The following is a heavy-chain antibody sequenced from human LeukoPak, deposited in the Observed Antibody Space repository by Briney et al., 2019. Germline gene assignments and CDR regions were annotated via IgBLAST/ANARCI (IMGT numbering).Heavy chain of an antibody. D-gene: IGHD4-11*01. CDR1: EFTFSSYA. V-gene: IGHV3-23*01. CDR2: ISASGGST. CDR3: ARHMTPESTTPYYYGMDV. Sequence: PGGSLRLSCAASEFTFSSYAMQWVRQAPGKGLEWVSGISASGGSTWYADSVKGRFTISRDHSKNTLYLQMNSLRAEDTAVYFCARHMTPESTTPYYYGMDVWGQGTTVTVSS. J-gene: IGHJ6*02.